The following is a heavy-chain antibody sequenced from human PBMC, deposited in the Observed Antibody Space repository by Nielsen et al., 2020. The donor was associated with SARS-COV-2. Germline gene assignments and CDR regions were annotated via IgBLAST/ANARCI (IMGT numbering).Heavy chain of an antibody. Sequence: GESLKISCAASGFAFTSYALSWVRQAPGKGLEWVSGISAGGGSTYYADSVKGRFTISRDNSKNTLYLQMNSLRGEDTAVYYCARRTPLKVAGPDYWGQGTLVTVSS. CDR1: GFAFTSYA. J-gene: IGHJ4*02. V-gene: IGHV3-23*01. CDR3: ARRTPLKVAGPDY. CDR2: ISAGGGST. D-gene: IGHD6-19*01.